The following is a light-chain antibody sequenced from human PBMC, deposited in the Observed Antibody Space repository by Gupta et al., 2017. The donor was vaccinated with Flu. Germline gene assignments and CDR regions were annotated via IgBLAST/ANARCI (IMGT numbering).Light chain of an antibody. CDR2: GAS. CDR1: QSVSSSY. CDR3: QQYGSSLSIT. J-gene: IGKJ5*01. V-gene: IGKV3-20*01. Sequence: RATLSCRASQSVSSSYLAWYQQKPGQAPRLLIYGASSRATGIPDRFSGSGSGTDFTLTISRLKPEDFAVYYCQQYGSSLSITFGQGTRLEIK.